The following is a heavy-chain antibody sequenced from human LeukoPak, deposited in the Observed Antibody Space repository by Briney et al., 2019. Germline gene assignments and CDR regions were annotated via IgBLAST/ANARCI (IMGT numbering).Heavy chain of an antibody. V-gene: IGHV4-59*01. Sequence: PSETLSLTCTVSGGSISSYYWSWIRQPPGKGLEWIGYIYYSGSTNYNPSLKSRVTISVDTSKNQLSLKLSSVTAADTAVYYCARGIVVVPAAIRRWWFDPWGQGTLVTVSS. CDR2: IYYSGST. CDR3: ARGIVVVPAAIRRWWFDP. CDR1: GGSISSYY. D-gene: IGHD2-2*02. J-gene: IGHJ5*02.